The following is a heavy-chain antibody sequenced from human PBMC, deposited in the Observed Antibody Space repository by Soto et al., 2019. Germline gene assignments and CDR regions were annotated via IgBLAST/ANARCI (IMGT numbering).Heavy chain of an antibody. CDR3: ARGPIRTRYYDFWSGYWVWFDP. CDR2: IYYSGST. D-gene: IGHD3-3*01. V-gene: IGHV4-61*01. J-gene: IGHJ5*02. CDR1: GGSVSSGSYY. Sequence: PSETLSLTCTVSGGSVSSGSYYWSWIRQPPGKGLEWIGYIYYSGSTNYNPSLKSRATISVDTSKNQFSLKLSSVTAADTAVYYCARGPIRTRYYDFWSGYWVWFDPWGQGTLVTVSS.